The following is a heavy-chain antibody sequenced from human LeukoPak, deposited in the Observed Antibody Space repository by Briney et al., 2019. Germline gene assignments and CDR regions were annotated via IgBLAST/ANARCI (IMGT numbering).Heavy chain of an antibody. J-gene: IGHJ4*02. CDR2: ISSSGDTI. Sequence: PGGSLRLSCAASGFTFSNYNMNWVRQAPGKGLEWVSYISSSGDTIHYADSVKGRFTISRDNAKNSLYLQMNSLRAEDTAVYYCARDGGTRLKYSYGYGDYWGQGTLVTVSS. D-gene: IGHD5-18*01. CDR3: ARDGGTRLKYSYGYGDY. CDR1: GFTFSNYN. V-gene: IGHV3-48*04.